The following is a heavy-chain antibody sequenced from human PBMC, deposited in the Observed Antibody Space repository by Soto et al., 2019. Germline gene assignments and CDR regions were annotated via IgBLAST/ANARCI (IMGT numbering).Heavy chain of an antibody. CDR3: ARAKPVAGTYYYYYMDV. D-gene: IGHD6-19*01. CDR1: SGSISSSNW. J-gene: IGHJ6*03. Sequence: HSETLSLTCAVSSGSISSSNWWSWVRQPPGKGLEWIGEIYHSGSTNYNPSLKSRVTISVDKSKNQFSLKLSSVTAAETAVYYCARAKPVAGTYYYYYMDVWGKGTTVTVSS. CDR2: IYHSGST. V-gene: IGHV4-4*02.